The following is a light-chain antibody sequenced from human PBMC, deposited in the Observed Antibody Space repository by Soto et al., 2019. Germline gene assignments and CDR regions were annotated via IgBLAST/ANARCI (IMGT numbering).Light chain of an antibody. CDR1: QSVSSN. V-gene: IGKV3D-15*01. CDR2: GAS. CDR3: QQYNNWPWLT. J-gene: IGKJ4*01. Sequence: EIVMTQSPATLSVSPGERATLSCRASQSVSSNLAWYQQKPGQAPRLLIYGASSRATGIPDRFSGSGSGTDFTLTISSLQSEDFAVYYCQQYNNWPWLTFGGGTKVDI.